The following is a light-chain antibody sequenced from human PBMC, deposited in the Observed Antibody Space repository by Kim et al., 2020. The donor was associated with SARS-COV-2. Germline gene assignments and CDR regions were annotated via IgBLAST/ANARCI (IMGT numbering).Light chain of an antibody. J-gene: IGKJ4*01. CDR3: QQREDWPLT. CDR2: RAS. V-gene: IGKV3-11*01. CDR1: QSVSTS. Sequence: LSPGDTAPLFGRASQSVSTSAAWCPHKPGQATSLPIHRASYRATGMPARFSGSGSGTDFTLTITGLQAEDFAVSYCQQREDWPLTFGGRTKVDIK.